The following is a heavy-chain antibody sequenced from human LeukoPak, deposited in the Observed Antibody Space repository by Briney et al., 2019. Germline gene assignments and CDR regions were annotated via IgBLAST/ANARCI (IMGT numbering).Heavy chain of an antibody. CDR2: INHSGGT. CDR3: ARGLRRRDSYGSGGYGVYYFGLDV. J-gene: IGHJ6*02. Sequence: SETLCLTCAVSGGSFSGYYWSWIRQPPGKGLEWIGEINHSGGTKYNPSLKSRVTISVDTSTNKFSLKLSSVLAADTTVYYCARGLRRRDSYGSGGYGVYYFGLDVWGQGTTVTVSS. D-gene: IGHD3-10*01. V-gene: IGHV4-34*01. CDR1: GGSFSGYY.